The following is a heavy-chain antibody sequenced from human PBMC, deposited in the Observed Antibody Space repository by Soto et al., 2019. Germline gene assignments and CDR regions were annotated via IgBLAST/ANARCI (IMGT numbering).Heavy chain of an antibody. D-gene: IGHD6-19*01. CDR3: TTVGYSSGWRPFDY. CDR1: GFTFSNAW. CDR2: IKSKTDGGTT. J-gene: IGHJ4*02. V-gene: IGHV3-15*01. Sequence: GGSLRLSCAASGFTFSNAWMSWVRQAPGKGLEWVGRIKSKTDGGTTDYAAPVKGRFTISRDDSKNTLYLQMNSLKTEDTAVYYCTTVGYSSGWRPFDYWGQGTLVTVSS.